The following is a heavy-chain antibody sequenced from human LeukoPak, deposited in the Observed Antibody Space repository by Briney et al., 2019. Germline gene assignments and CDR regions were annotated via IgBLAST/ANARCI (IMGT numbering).Heavy chain of an antibody. CDR2: INPNSGGT. D-gene: IGHD2-2*01. CDR3: ARESIVVVPADYTEYFQH. Sequence: ASVKVSCKASGGTFSSYAISWVRQAPGQGLEWMGWINPNSGGTNYAQKFQGRVTMTRDTSISTAYMELSRLRADDTAVYYCARESIVVVPADYTEYFQHWGQGTLVTVSS. V-gene: IGHV1-2*02. CDR1: GGTFSSYA. J-gene: IGHJ1*01.